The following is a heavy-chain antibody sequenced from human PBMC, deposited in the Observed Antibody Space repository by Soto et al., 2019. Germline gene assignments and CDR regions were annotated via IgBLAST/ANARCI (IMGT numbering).Heavy chain of an antibody. Sequence: GGSLRLSCAASGFTFSSYSMNWVRQAPGKGLEWVSSISSSGTYIYYADSVKGRFTISRDNAKDSLYLQMNSLRAEDTAVYFCARDTHIVATTYYFDYWGQGTLVTVSS. CDR1: GFTFSSYS. V-gene: IGHV3-21*01. CDR2: ISSSGTYI. J-gene: IGHJ4*02. D-gene: IGHD5-12*01. CDR3: ARDTHIVATTYYFDY.